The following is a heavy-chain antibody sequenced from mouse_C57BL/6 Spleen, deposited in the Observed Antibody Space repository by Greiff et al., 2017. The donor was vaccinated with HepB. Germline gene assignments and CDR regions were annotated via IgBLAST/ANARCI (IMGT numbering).Heavy chain of an antibody. CDR3: VSGTPFDY. V-gene: IGHV1-85*01. Sequence: VQVVESGPELVKPGASVKLSCKASGYTFTSYDINWVKQRPGQGLEWIGWIYPRDGSTKYNEKFKGKATLTVDTSSSTAYMELHSLTSEDSAVYFCVSGTPFDYWGQGTTLTVSS. CDR2: IYPRDGST. D-gene: IGHD4-1*01. J-gene: IGHJ2*01. CDR1: GYTFTSYD.